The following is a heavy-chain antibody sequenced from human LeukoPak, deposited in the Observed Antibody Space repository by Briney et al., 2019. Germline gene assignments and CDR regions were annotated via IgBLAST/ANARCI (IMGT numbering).Heavy chain of an antibody. Sequence: ETLSLTCTVSGGSISSYYWSWIRQPPGKGLEWVSAISGSGGSTYYADSVKGRFTVSRDNSKNSLYLQMNSLRSEDTAVYYCARYRGGSGSHLHYYMDVWGKGTTVTVSS. J-gene: IGHJ6*03. CDR2: ISGSGGST. CDR3: ARYRGGSGSHLHYYMDV. CDR1: GGSISSYY. D-gene: IGHD3-10*01. V-gene: IGHV3-23*01.